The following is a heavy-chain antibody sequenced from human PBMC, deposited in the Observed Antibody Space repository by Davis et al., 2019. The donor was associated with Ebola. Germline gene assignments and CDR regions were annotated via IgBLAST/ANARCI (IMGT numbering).Heavy chain of an antibody. D-gene: IGHD2-2*01. CDR1: GGSISSYY. Sequence: MPSETLSLTCTVSGGSISSYYWSWIRQPPGKGLEWIGYIYYSGSTYYNPSLKSRVTISVDTSKNQFSLKLSSVTAADTAVYYCAREREVPAARMDVWGQGTTVTDSS. J-gene: IGHJ6*02. V-gene: IGHV4-59*04. CDR3: AREREVPAARMDV. CDR2: IYYSGST.